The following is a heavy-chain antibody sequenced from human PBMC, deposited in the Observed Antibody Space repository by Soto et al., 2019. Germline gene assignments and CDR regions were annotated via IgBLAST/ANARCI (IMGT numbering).Heavy chain of an antibody. V-gene: IGHV4-34*01. J-gene: IGHJ5*02. Sequence: SETLSLTCAVYGGSFSGYYWSWIRQPPGKGLEWIGEINHSGSTNYNPSLKSRVTISVDTSKTQFSLKLSSVTAADTAVYYCARGAIAVAGRVWFDPWGQGTLVTVSS. CDR2: INHSGST. CDR3: ARGAIAVAGRVWFDP. D-gene: IGHD6-19*01. CDR1: GGSFSGYY.